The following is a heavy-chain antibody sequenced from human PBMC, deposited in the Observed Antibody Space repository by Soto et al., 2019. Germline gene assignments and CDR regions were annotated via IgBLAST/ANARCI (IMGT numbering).Heavy chain of an antibody. CDR1: GFTFSSYA. CDR3: ARSYYYDSSGYYTPGY. CDR2: ISYDGSNK. Sequence: GGSLRLSCTASGFTFSSYAMHWVRQAPGKGLEWVAVISYDGSNKYYADSVKGRFTISRDNSKNTLYLQMNSLRAEDTAVYYCARSYYYDSSGYYTPGYWGQGTLVTVSS. J-gene: IGHJ4*02. V-gene: IGHV3-30-3*01. D-gene: IGHD3-22*01.